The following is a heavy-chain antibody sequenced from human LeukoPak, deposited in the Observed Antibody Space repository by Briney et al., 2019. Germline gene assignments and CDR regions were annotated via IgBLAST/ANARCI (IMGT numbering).Heavy chain of an antibody. Sequence: ASVKVSCKASGGTFSSYTINWVRQAPGQGLEWMGRITPILGAANYAQKFQGRVTITADKSTNTAYMELSSLRFEDTAVYYCARERGGLGVPRPLDLWGQGTMVTVSS. CDR3: ARERGGLGVPRPLDL. D-gene: IGHD1-26*01. J-gene: IGHJ3*01. CDR2: ITPILGAA. V-gene: IGHV1-69*08. CDR1: GGTFSSYT.